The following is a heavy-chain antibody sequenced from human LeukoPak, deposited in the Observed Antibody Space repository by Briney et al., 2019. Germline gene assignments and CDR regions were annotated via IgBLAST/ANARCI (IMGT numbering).Heavy chain of an antibody. CDR3: ARMSLLDCSGGSCYLNYFDY. CDR2: INHSGST. D-gene: IGHD2-15*01. J-gene: IGHJ4*02. Sequence: PSETLSLTCAVYGGPFSSYYWSWIRQPPGKGLEWIGEINHSGSTNYNPSLKSRVTISVDTSKNQFSLKLSSVTAADTAVYYCARMSLLDCSGGSCYLNYFDYWGQGTLVTVSS. V-gene: IGHV4-34*01. CDR1: GGPFSSYY.